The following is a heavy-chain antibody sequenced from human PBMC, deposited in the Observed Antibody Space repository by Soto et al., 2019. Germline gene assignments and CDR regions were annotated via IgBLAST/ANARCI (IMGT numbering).Heavy chain of an antibody. CDR3: ARHSGVAEDGTD. CDR1: GYSFTTNW. V-gene: IGHV5-51*01. CDR2: IYPGDSDT. J-gene: IGHJ1*01. Sequence: SLKISCKGSGYSFTTNWIGWVRQMPGKGLEWMGVIYPGDSDTRYSPSFQGQVAISADKSINTAYLQWSSLKASDTAMYYCARHSGVAEDGTDWGQGTLVTSPQ. D-gene: IGHD6-13*01.